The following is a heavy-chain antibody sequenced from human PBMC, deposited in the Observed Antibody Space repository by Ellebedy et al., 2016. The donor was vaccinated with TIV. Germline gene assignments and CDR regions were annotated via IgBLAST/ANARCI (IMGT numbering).Heavy chain of an antibody. J-gene: IGHJ5*01. Sequence: ASVKVSCKASGGTFSSYAISWVRQAPGQGLEWMGRIIPLLGIANYAQKFQGRVTITADKSPSTAYMELSSLRSEDTAVYYCARVSGDYDSSGYYYGVSWFDPWGQGTTVTVSS. CDR1: GGTFSSYA. CDR3: ARVSGDYDSSGYYYGVSWFDP. CDR2: IIPLLGIA. D-gene: IGHD3-22*01. V-gene: IGHV1-69*04.